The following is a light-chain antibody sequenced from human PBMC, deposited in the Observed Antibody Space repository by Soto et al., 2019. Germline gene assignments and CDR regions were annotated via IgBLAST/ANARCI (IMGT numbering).Light chain of an antibody. J-gene: IGKJ2*01. CDR1: QNIGSW. Sequence: DIQMTQSPSTLSASVGDGVTITCRASQNIGSWLAWYQQKPGEAPKLLISKATNLQSGVPSRFSGSGSGTDFSLTISSLXXXXXXXYFCQQYNDFQYSFGPGTKLDI. V-gene: IGKV1-5*03. CDR2: KAT. CDR3: QQYNDFQYS.